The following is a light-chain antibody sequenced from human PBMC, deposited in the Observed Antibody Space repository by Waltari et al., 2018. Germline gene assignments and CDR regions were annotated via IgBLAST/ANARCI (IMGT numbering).Light chain of an antibody. V-gene: IGLV3-25*03. J-gene: IGLJ1*01. CDR2: KDS. CDR3: QSSDSSGNEYV. Sequence: SLELTQSPSVAVSPGPTAGITGSGDALSTQHGYWYQQRPGQAPVLVLFKDSERPSGIPERFSGSRSGTTGTLTITGVQAEDEADYYCQSSDSSGNEYVFGPGTKVTVL. CDR1: ALSTQH.